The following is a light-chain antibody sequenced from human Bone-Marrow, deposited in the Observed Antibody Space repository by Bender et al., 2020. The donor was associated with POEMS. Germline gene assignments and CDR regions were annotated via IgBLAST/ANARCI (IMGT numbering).Light chain of an antibody. CDR1: ESNIGSNA. J-gene: IGLJ3*02. CDR2: STN. Sequence: QSMLTQPPSASGTPGQRVSISCSGSESNIGSNAVSWYQQLPGTAPKLLIYSTNQRPSGVPDRFSGSKSGASASLAISGLQSEDEADYYCAVWDDSLNGWVFGGGTKLTVL. CDR3: AVWDDSLNGWV. V-gene: IGLV1-44*01.